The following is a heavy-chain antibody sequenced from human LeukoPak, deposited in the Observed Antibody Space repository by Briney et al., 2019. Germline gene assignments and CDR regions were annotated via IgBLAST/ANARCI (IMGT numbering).Heavy chain of an antibody. CDR3: ATIITDYDILTGYNYYFDY. J-gene: IGHJ4*02. D-gene: IGHD3-9*01. CDR1: GGSISSSSYY. V-gene: IGHV4-39*01. Sequence: SETLSLTCTVSGGSISSSSYYWGWIRQPPGKGLEWIGSIYYSGSTYYNPSLKSRVTISVDTSKNQFSLKLSSVTAADTAVYYCATIITDYDILTGYNYYFDYWGQGTLVTVSS. CDR2: IYYSGST.